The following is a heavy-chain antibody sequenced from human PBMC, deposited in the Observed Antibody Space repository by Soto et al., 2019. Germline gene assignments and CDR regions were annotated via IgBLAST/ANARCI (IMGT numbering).Heavy chain of an antibody. CDR2: IYWDDDT. CDR3: AHAFGGTSWPNDAFDV. J-gene: IGHJ3*01. Sequence: QITLKESGPTLVKPTQTLTLTCIFSGFSFSADGVGVGWIRQPPGKALEWLALIYWDDDTRYRPSLKSRLTITKDSSKNQLALTMTNMDPLDTATYYCAHAFGGTSWPNDAFDVWGQGTVVTVSS. D-gene: IGHD3-16*01. V-gene: IGHV2-5*02. CDR1: GFSFSADGVG.